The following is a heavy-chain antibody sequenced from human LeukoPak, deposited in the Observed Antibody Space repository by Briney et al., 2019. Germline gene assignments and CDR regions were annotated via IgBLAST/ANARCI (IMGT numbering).Heavy chain of an antibody. V-gene: IGHV3-23*01. CDR3: AKDFSTNRRGAFDL. CDR2: ISGSGDTI. J-gene: IGHJ3*01. D-gene: IGHD2/OR15-2a*01. Sequence: GGSLRLSCAASGFTFDDYGMTWVRQAPGKGLEWVSAISGSGDTIYYTDSVKGRFTISRDNSKNTLYLQMISLRVEDTALYYCAKDFSTNRRGAFDLWGQGTMVTVSS. CDR1: GFTFDDYG.